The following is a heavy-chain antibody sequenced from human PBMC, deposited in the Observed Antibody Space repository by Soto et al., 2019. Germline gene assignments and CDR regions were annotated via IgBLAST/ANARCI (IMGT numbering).Heavy chain of an antibody. CDR1: GFTFSSYA. Sequence: GGSLRLSCAASGFTFSSYAMSWVRQAPGKGLEWVSAISGSGGSTYYADSVKGRFTISRDNSKNTLYLQMNSLRAEDTAVYYCVKDGEGGPMGHHYYYGMDVWGQGTTVTVSS. CDR3: VKDGEGGPMGHHYYYGMDV. J-gene: IGHJ6*02. CDR2: ISGSGGST. D-gene: IGHD2-21*01. V-gene: IGHV3-23*01.